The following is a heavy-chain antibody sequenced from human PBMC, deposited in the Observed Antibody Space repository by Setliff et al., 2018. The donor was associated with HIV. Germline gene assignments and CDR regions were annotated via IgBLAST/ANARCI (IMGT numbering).Heavy chain of an antibody. Sequence: ESLKISCAASGFTFSSYRMNWVRQHPGKGLEWIGYIYYSGSTYYKPSLKNRVTISVDTSKNQFSLKLTSVTAADTAVYYCAREVGHRSGYYRGSFDYWGQGTLVTVSS. J-gene: IGHJ4*02. CDR2: IYYSGST. CDR3: AREVGHRSGYYRGSFDY. D-gene: IGHD6-19*01. V-gene: IGHV4-59*12. CDR1: GFTFSSYR.